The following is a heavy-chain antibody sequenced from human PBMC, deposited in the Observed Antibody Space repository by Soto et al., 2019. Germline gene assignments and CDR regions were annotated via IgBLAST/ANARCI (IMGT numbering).Heavy chain of an antibody. Sequence: SETLSLTCTVSGGSISSSSYYWGWIRQPPGKGLEWIGSIYYSGSTYYNPSLKSRVTISVDTSKNQFSLKLSSVTAADTAVYYCARRRSIVVVPAAMHLGAFDIWGQGTMVTVSS. D-gene: IGHD2-2*01. J-gene: IGHJ3*02. CDR2: IYYSGST. V-gene: IGHV4-39*01. CDR3: ARRRSIVVVPAAMHLGAFDI. CDR1: GGSISSSSYY.